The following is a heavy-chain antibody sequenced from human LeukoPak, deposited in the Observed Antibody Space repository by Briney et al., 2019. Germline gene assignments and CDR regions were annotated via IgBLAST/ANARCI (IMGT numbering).Heavy chain of an antibody. CDR3: ARDHRITMADY. V-gene: IGHV4-61*02. D-gene: IGHD3-10*01. J-gene: IGHJ4*02. CDR1: GGSISSGSYY. CDR2: IYTSGST. Sequence: SETLSLTCTVSGGSISSGSYYWSWIRQPAGKGLEWIGRIYTSGSTNYNPSLKSRVTISVDTSKNQFSLKLSSVTAADTAVYYCARDHRITMADYWGQGTLVTVSS.